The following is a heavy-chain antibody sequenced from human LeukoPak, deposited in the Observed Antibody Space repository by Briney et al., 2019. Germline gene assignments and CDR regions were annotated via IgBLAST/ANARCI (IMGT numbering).Heavy chain of an antibody. V-gene: IGHV3-21*01. CDR3: ARDHVDSSGWTVSHFDY. J-gene: IGHJ4*02. CDR2: ISSSSSYI. CDR1: GFTFSSYS. D-gene: IGHD6-19*01. Sequence: GGSLRLSWAASGFTFSSYSMNWVRQAPGKGLEWVSSISSSSSYIYYADSVKGRFTISRDNAKNSLYLQMNSLRAEDTAVYYCARDHVDSSGWTVSHFDYWGQGTLLTVSS.